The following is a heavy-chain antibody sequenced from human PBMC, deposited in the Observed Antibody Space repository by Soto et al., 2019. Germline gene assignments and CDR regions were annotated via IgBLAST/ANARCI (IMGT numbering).Heavy chain of an antibody. D-gene: IGHD2-15*01. CDR1: GFSVSSKY. V-gene: IGHV3-53*01. CDR2: LYTGGTI. CDR3: AGGCGGGSCYSDWEY. Sequence: EVQLVESGGGLVQPGGSLRLSCAASGFSVSSKYMSWVRQAPDKGLEWVSVLYTGGTIFYTDSVRGRFTISRNSSNNRLHLQMHSLRVADTALYDSAGGCGGGSCYSDWEYWRQGTLVAAST. J-gene: IGHJ4*02.